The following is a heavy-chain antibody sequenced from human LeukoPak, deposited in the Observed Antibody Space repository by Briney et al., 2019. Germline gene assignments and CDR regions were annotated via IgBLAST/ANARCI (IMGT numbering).Heavy chain of an antibody. CDR3: ARDQGGSSVPSFDY. CDR2: IYYSGST. D-gene: IGHD6-6*01. CDR1: GGSISSSSYY. J-gene: IGHJ4*02. V-gene: IGHV4-39*07. Sequence: ASETLSLTCTVSGGSISSSSYYWGWIRQPPGKGLEWIGTIYYSGSTYYNPSLKSRVTISVDTSKNQFSLKLSSVTAADTAVYYCARDQGGSSVPSFDYWGQGTLVTVSS.